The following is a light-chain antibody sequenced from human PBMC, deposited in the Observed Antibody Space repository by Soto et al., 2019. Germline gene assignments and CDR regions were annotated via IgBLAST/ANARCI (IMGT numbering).Light chain of an antibody. CDR3: QQYGSSPST. Sequence: EILLTQSPGTLSLSPGERATLSCRASQSVSSSFLAWYQQKPGQAPRLLIYGASSRTTGIPDRFSGSGSGTDFTLTISRLEPEDFAVYYCQQYGSSPSTFGGGTRWIS. CDR2: GAS. J-gene: IGKJ4*01. V-gene: IGKV3-20*01. CDR1: QSVSSSF.